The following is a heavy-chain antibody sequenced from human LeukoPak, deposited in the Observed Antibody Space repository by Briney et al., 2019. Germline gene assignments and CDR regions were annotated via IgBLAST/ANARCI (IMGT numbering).Heavy chain of an antibody. D-gene: IGHD6-19*01. J-gene: IGHJ4*02. CDR3: ASSQWLAYYFDY. CDR2: IYYSGST. Sequence: PSETLSLTCTVSGGSVSSGSYYWSWIRQPPGKGLEWIGYIYYSGSTNCNPSLKSRVTISVDTSKNQFSLKLSSVTAADTAVYYCASSQWLAYYFDYWGQGTLVTVSS. CDR1: GGSVSSGSYY. V-gene: IGHV4-61*01.